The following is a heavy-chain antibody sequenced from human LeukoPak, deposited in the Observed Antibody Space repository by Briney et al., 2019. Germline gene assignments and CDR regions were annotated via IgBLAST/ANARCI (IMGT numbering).Heavy chain of an antibody. D-gene: IGHD2-2*01. CDR1: GGSISSGGYY. V-gene: IGHV4-31*03. Sequence: SETLSLTCTVSGGSISSGGYYWSWIRQHPGKGLEWIGYIYYSGSTYYNPSLKSRVTISVDTSKNQFSLKLSSVTAADTAGYYCARDHEYCSSTSCSVPNNWFDPWGQGTLVTVSS. J-gene: IGHJ5*02. CDR3: ARDHEYCSSTSCSVPNNWFDP. CDR2: IYYSGST.